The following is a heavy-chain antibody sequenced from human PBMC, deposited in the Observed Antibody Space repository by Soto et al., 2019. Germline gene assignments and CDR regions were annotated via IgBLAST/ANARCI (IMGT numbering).Heavy chain of an antibody. D-gene: IGHD3-10*01. Sequence: QVQLVESGGGVVQPGRSLRLSCAGSGSTFNTYGMHWVRQAPGKGLEWVAVMSYDGRKEYYVDSVKGRFTISRENSKNTLYLQMNSLREEDTAVYYCVKDPTAGGTGTYYSYWGQGTLVTVSS. CDR3: VKDPTAGGTGTYYSY. CDR1: GSTFNTYG. V-gene: IGHV3-30*18. J-gene: IGHJ4*02. CDR2: MSYDGRKE.